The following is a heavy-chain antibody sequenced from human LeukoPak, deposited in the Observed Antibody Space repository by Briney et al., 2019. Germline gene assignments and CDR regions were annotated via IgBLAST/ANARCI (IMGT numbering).Heavy chain of an antibody. CDR1: GFTFSSYA. CDR3: AKPLYVDTAMVASYWYFDL. J-gene: IGHJ2*01. Sequence: GGSLRLSCAASGFTFSSYAMSWVRQAPGKGLEWVSAISGSGGSTYYADSVKGRFTISRDNSKNTLYLQMNSLRAEDTAVYYCAKPLYVDTAMVASYWYFDLWGRGTLVIVSS. CDR2: ISGSGGST. V-gene: IGHV3-23*01. D-gene: IGHD5-18*01.